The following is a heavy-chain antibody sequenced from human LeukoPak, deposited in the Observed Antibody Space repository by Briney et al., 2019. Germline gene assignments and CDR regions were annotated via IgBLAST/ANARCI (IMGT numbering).Heavy chain of an antibody. CDR3: AKSNGYGLVDI. V-gene: IGHV4-4*07. D-gene: IGHD3-10*01. Sequence: SETLSLTCTVSGGSISTFYWSWIRQPAGKGLEWIGRIYTTGSTNYNPSLKSRVTMSVDTSKNQFSLKLSSVTAADTAVYYCAKSNGYGLVDIWGQGTVVTVSS. CDR1: GGSISTFY. J-gene: IGHJ3*02. CDR2: IYTTGST.